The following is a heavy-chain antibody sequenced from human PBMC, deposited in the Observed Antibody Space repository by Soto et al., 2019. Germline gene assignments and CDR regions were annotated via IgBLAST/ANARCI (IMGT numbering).Heavy chain of an antibody. D-gene: IGHD6-13*01. CDR2: INAGNGNT. CDR1: GYTFTSYA. Sequence: GASVKVSCKASGYTFTSYAMHWVRQAPGQRLEWMGWINAGNGNTKYSQKFQGRVTITRDTSASTAYMELSSLRSEDTAVYYCARAGRYSSSWFWFDPWGQGTLVTVSS. J-gene: IGHJ5*02. CDR3: ARAGRYSSSWFWFDP. V-gene: IGHV1-3*01.